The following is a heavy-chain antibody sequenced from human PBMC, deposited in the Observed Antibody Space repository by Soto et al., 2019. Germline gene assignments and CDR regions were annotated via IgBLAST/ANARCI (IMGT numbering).Heavy chain of an antibody. CDR1: GYTFTSYA. CDR2: INAGNGNT. D-gene: IGHD3-16*01. V-gene: IGHV1-3*01. J-gene: IGHJ4*02. Sequence: QVQLVQSGAEVKKPGASVKVSCKASGYTFTSYAMHWVRQAPGQRLEWMGWINAGNGNTKYSQKFQGRVTIPGDTSASTAYMELSSLRSEDTAVYYCARGEFLSYDDYWGQGTLVTVSS. CDR3: ARGEFLSYDDY.